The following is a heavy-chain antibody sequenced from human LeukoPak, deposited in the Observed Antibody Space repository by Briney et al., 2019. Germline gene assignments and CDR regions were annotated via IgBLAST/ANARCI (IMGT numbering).Heavy chain of an antibody. J-gene: IGHJ4*02. CDR2: IRSNLYGGTP. Sequence: PGGSLRLSCTASGFTFGDYAMTWVRQAPGKGLEWVGFIRSNLYGGTPEYAASVKGRFTISRDDSNSIAYLETDSLKTDDTAVYYCTRDQTPYYWGQGTLVTVSS. CDR1: GFTFGDYA. V-gene: IGHV3-49*04. CDR3: TRDQTPYY.